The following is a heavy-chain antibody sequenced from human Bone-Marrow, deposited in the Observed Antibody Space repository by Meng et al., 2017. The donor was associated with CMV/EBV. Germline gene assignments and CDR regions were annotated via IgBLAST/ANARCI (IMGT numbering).Heavy chain of an antibody. CDR1: GGSISGSSYY. Sequence: GSLRLSCTVSGGSISGSSYYWGWIRQPPGKGLEWIGSIYYSGSTYYNPSLKSRVTISVDTSKNQFSLKLSSVTAADTAVYYCARTPNYYYYYGMDVWGQGTTVTGSS. J-gene: IGHJ6*02. CDR3: ARTPNYYYYYGMDV. D-gene: IGHD2-15*01. CDR2: IYYSGST. V-gene: IGHV4-39*07.